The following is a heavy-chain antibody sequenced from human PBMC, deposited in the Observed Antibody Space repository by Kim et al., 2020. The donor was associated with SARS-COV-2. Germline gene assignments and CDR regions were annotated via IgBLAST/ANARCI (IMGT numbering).Heavy chain of an antibody. D-gene: IGHD2-15*01. Sequence: GGSLRLSCAASGFTFSNYAMSWVRQAPGKGLEWVSGISGSGGSTYYAGSVKGRSTISRDNAKNTLYLQINSLRADDTAVYYCARVTTVSCQSYFDCWGQGTLVTVSS. CDR3: ARVTTVSCQSYFDC. CDR1: GFTFSNYA. CDR2: ISGSGGST. V-gene: IGHV3-23*01. J-gene: IGHJ4*02.